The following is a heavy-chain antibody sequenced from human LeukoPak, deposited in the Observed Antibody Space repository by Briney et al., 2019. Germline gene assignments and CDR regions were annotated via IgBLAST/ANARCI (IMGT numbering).Heavy chain of an antibody. D-gene: IGHD4-17*01. CDR2: NSSSSTYI. CDR3: ARQAAGDYHFDS. J-gene: IGHJ4*02. V-gene: IGHV3-21*01. CDR1: GFTFSSHS. Sequence: GGSLRLSCAASGFTFSSHSMNWVRQAPGKGLEWVSSNSSSSTYIYDADLAKGRFTISRDNSKNSLYLQMNSLGAEDTAVYYCARQAAGDYHFDSWGQGTLVTVSS.